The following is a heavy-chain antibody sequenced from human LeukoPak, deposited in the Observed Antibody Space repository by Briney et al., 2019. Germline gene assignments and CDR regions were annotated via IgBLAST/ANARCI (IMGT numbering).Heavy chain of an antibody. Sequence: ASVKVSCKASGYTFTGYYMHWVRQAPGQGLEWMGWISAYNGNTNYAQKLQGRVTMTTDTSTSTAYMELRSLRSDDTAVYYCARDLDNSGYFKTSFDYWGQGTLVTV. V-gene: IGHV1-18*04. CDR3: ARDLDNSGYFKTSFDY. CDR2: ISAYNGNT. D-gene: IGHD3-22*01. J-gene: IGHJ4*02. CDR1: GYTFTGYY.